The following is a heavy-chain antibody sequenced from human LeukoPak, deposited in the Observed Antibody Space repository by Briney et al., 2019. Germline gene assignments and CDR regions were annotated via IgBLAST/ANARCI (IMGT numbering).Heavy chain of an antibody. CDR3: ERDRSGWCAH. D-gene: IGHD3-3*01. J-gene: IGHJ5*02. V-gene: IGHV3-53*01. Sequence: GGSLSPSCAASGFTFSTNYMSWVRQAPGKGLEWVSVIYAGGTTYYAASLRGRFNISRDNSKNTLYLQMNSLRDEDTAVYYCERDRSGWCAHWGQGTLVNVSS. CDR1: GFTFSTNY. CDR2: IYAGGTT.